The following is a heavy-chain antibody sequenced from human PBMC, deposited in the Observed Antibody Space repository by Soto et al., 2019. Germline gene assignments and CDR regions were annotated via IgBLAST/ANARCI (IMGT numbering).Heavy chain of an antibody. J-gene: IGHJ4*02. CDR2: INPNGGST. Sequence: QVRLVQSGAEVKKPGASVKVSCKASGYIFTNYYIHWVRQAPGQGLEWMAIINPNGGSTNCAQEFQGRITLTRGTSTSTVYMDLNSLTSEDTAVYYCARGLYLSDKWGQGTLVTVSS. V-gene: IGHV1-46*01. D-gene: IGHD2-21*01. CDR3: ARGLYLSDK. CDR1: GYIFTNYY.